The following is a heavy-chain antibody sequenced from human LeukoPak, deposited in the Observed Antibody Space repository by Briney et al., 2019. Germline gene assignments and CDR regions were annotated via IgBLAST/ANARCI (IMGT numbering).Heavy chain of an antibody. CDR2: VRSNSGNT. V-gene: IGHV1-8*01. CDR1: GYPFTTWE. CDR3: ARGPRNDP. J-gene: IGHJ5*02. Sequence: GASVKVSCKTSGYPFTTWEINWVRQAAGQGLEWMGWVRSNSGNTAYAQKFQGRVTMTRDTSISTAYMELSGLRFDDTAVYFCARGPRNDPWGQGTLVTVSS. D-gene: IGHD1-14*01.